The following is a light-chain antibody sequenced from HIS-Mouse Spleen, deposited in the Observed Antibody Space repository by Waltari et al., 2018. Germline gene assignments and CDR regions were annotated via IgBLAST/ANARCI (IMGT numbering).Light chain of an antibody. CDR1: QGISSY. J-gene: IGKJ4*01. CDR3: QQLNSYPPGLT. V-gene: IGKV1-9*01. CDR2: AAS. Sequence: DIQLTQSPSFLSASVGDRVTITCRASQGISSYLAWYPQKPGKAPKLLIYAASTLQSGVPSRFSGSGSGTEFTLTISSLQPEDFATYYCQQLNSYPPGLTFGGGTKVEIK.